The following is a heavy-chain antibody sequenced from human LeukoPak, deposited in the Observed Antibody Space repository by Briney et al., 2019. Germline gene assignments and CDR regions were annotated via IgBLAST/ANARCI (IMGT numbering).Heavy chain of an antibody. V-gene: IGHV4-39*01. Sequence: PSETLSLTWTVSCGSISSSSYYWGWIRQPPGKGLEWIGRIYYSGSTYYNPSLKSRVTISVDTSKNQFSLKLSSVTAADTAVYYCGGGSYGRDDYWGQGTLVTVSS. CDR3: GGGSYGRDDY. CDR2: IYYSGST. D-gene: IGHD1-26*01. J-gene: IGHJ4*02. CDR1: CGSISSSSYY.